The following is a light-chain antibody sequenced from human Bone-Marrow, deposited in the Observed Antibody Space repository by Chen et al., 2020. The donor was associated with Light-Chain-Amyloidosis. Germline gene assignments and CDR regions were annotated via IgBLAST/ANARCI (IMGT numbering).Light chain of an antibody. V-gene: IGLV6-57*03. J-gene: IGLJ2*01. CDR1: SGDIATNY. CDR2: ENA. Sequence: NFILTQDHSVSASPGQTVTISCTRSSGDIATNYVQWYQQRPGSAPTTVIYENAHRPSGVPDRLWGSRDTAANTAPHASSGRATEGESDYECQSKATNPGIFGGGTHLTVL. CDR3: QSKATNPGI.